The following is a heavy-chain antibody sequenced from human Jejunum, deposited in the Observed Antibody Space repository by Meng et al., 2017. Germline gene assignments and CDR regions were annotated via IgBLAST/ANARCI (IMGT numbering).Heavy chain of an antibody. J-gene: IGHJ4*02. CDR1: GYTFTAYY. CDR2: INPNTGGT. Sequence: VHLVQSGAEVKNPGASVKVSCKASGYTFTAYYIHWVRQAPGQGLEWMGWINPNTGGTNYAQNFEDGVTMTRDTSINTAYMEVSRLRSDDTAVYYCAREVRSLAGDFDSWGQGTLVTVSS. D-gene: IGHD6-19*01. V-gene: IGHV1-2*02. CDR3: AREVRSLAGDFDS.